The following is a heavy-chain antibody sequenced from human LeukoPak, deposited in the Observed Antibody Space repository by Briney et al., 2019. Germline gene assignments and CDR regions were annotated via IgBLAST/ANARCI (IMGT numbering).Heavy chain of an antibody. Sequence: PSETLSLTCTVSGGSIISNYWSWIRQSAGTGLEWIGRIYGSGITDYNPSLKSRVTMSLDTSRKQFSLRLTSVTAADTAVYYCARLKFYDSTGYSPGYYMDVWGKGTAVSV. D-gene: IGHD3-22*01. CDR3: ARLKFYDSTGYSPGYYMDV. V-gene: IGHV4-4*07. CDR1: GGSIISNY. CDR2: IYGSGIT. J-gene: IGHJ6*03.